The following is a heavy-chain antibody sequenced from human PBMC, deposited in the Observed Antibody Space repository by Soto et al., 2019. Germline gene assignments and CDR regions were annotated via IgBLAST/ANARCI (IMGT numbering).Heavy chain of an antibody. Sequence: QVHLVESGGGVVQPGTSLRLSCAASGFTISTHGMHWVRQAPGKGLEWVANIWYDGSNKFYADSVKGRFTISKDNSKNTLYAQMNSRGGEDTAVYYCAAASTWKSQFPYWGQGTQVTAPS. V-gene: IGHV3-33*01. CDR2: IWYDGSNK. D-gene: IGHD1-1*01. CDR3: AAASTWKSQFPY. CDR1: GFTISTHG. J-gene: IGHJ4*02.